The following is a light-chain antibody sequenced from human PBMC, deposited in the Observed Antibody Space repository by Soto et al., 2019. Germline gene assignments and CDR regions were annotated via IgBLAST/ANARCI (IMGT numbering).Light chain of an antibody. CDR3: SSYTSSSTLEGVV. V-gene: IGLV2-14*01. Sequence: QSALTQPASVSGSPGQSITISCTGTSSDVGGYNYVSWYQQHPGTAPKLMIYAVSNRPSGVSNRFSGSKSGNTASLTISGLQAEDEADYYCSSYTSSSTLEGVVFGGGTKLTVL. CDR2: AVS. J-gene: IGLJ2*01. CDR1: SSDVGGYNY.